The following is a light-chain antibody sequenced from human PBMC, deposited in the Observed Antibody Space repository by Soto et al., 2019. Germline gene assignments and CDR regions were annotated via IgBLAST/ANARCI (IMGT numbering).Light chain of an antibody. CDR3: SSYASSNNFYFV. Sequence: QSALTQPPSASGSPGKSVTISCTGTSSDVGGYNYVSWYQQYPGRAPKLMIYEVTKRPSGVPDRFSGSKSGNTASLTVSGLQAEGEADYSCSSYASSNNFYFVFGGGTKVTVL. CDR2: EVT. V-gene: IGLV2-8*01. J-gene: IGLJ3*02. CDR1: SSDVGGYNY.